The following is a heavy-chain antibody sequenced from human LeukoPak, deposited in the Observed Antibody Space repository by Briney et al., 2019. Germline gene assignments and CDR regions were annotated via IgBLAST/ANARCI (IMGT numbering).Heavy chain of an antibody. CDR2: IYPGDSDT. Sequence: GESLKISCKGSRYSFTSYWIGWVRQMPGKGLEWMGIIYPGDSDTRYSPSFQGQVTISADKSISTAYLQWSSLKASDTAMYYCARQGITMVRGVIPGAFDIWGQGTMVTVSS. CDR1: RYSFTSYW. J-gene: IGHJ3*02. CDR3: ARQGITMVRGVIPGAFDI. D-gene: IGHD3-10*01. V-gene: IGHV5-51*01.